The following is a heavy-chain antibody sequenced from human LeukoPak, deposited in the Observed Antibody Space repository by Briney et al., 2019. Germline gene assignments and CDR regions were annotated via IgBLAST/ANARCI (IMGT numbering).Heavy chain of an antibody. D-gene: IGHD3-16*01. CDR1: GFTFSGSA. V-gene: IGHV3-73*01. J-gene: IGHJ5*02. CDR3: TKATKGDGFDP. CDR2: IRSKANSYAT. Sequence: PGGSLRLSCAASGFTFSGSAMHWVRQASGKGLEWVGRIRSKANSYATAYAASVKGRFTISRDDSKNTAYLQMNSLKTEDTAVYYCTKATKGDGFDPWGQGTLVTVSS.